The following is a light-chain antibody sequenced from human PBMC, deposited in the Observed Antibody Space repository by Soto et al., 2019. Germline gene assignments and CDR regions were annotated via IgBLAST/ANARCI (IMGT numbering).Light chain of an antibody. Sequence: DIQMTQSPSTLSGSVGDRVTITCRASQTISSWLAWYQQKPGKAPKLLIYGASTLQSGVPSRFSGSGSGTDFTLTISSLQPEDFATYYCQQYGSAPFTFGPGTKVDIK. J-gene: IGKJ3*01. CDR3: QQYGSAPFT. CDR1: QTISSW. CDR2: GAS. V-gene: IGKV1-5*01.